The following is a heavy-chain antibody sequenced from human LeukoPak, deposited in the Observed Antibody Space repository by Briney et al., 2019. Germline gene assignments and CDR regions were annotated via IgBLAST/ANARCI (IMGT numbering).Heavy chain of an antibody. Sequence: ASVKVSCKASGYTFTSYDINWVRQAPGQGLEWMGLINPSGGSTRYAQKFQGRVTMTRDMSTSTVYMELSSLRSEDTAVYYCARALPHRRLMDTTMEQHWFDPWGQGTLVTVSS. D-gene: IGHD5-18*01. CDR2: INPSGGST. CDR1: GYTFTSYD. J-gene: IGHJ5*02. CDR3: ARALPHRRLMDTTMEQHWFDP. V-gene: IGHV1-46*01.